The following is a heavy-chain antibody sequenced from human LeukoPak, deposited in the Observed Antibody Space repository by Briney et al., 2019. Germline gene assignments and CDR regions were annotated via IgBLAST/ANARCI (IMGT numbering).Heavy chain of an antibody. D-gene: IGHD4/OR15-4a*01. V-gene: IGHV3-30*02. CDR1: GFSFRNYG. CDR3: AKDERVYGTNAGTLLDY. CDR2: IQYDGNNI. J-gene: IGHJ4*02. Sequence: GGSLRLSCAASGFSFRNYGMHWVRRASGKGLELVAFIQYDGNNIYYADSVKGRFTISRDDSKNTLYLEMNSLRPEDTALYYCAKDERVYGTNAGTLLDYWGQGTLVSVSS.